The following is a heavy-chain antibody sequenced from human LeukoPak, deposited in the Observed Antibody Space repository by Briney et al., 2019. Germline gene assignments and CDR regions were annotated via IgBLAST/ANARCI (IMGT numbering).Heavy chain of an antibody. J-gene: IGHJ4*02. D-gene: IGHD4-17*01. CDR2: INPNSGGT. Sequence: ASVKVSCKASGYTFTGYYMHWVRQAPGQGLEWMGWINPNSGGTNYAQKFQGRVTMTRDTSIGTAYMELSRLRSDDTAVYYCAVDKQRTLTFDYWGQGTLVTVSS. V-gene: IGHV1-2*02. CDR3: AVDKQRTLTFDY. CDR1: GYTFTGYY.